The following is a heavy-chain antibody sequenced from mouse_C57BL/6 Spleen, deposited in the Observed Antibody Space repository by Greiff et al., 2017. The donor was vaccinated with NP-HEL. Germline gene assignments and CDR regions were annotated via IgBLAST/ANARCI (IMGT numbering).Heavy chain of an antibody. CDR1: GYAFSSSW. CDR3: ARRDWNYGDY. V-gene: IGHV1-82*01. J-gene: IGHJ2*01. D-gene: IGHD3-3*01. Sequence: QVQLQQSGPELVKPGASVKISCKASGYAFSSSWMNWVKQRPGKGLEWIGRIYPGDGDTNYNGKFTGKAPLTADKSSSTAFMQLSLLPSADSSFFFGARRDWNYGDYWGKGTTLTGAS. CDR2: IYPGDGDT.